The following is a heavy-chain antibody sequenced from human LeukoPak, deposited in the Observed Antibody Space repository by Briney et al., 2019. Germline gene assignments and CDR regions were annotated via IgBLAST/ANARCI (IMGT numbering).Heavy chain of an antibody. CDR3: ARDQLELPDY. V-gene: IGHV3-33*01. J-gene: IGHJ4*02. CDR2: IWYDGSDK. CDR1: GFIFSRYG. D-gene: IGHD1-7*01. Sequence: QTGGSLRLSCAASGFIFSRYGMHWVRQAPGKGLEWVAVIWYDGSDKDYADSVKGRFTIFRDNSQDTLFLQMNSLRAEDTAVYYCARDQLELPDYWGQGTLVTVSS.